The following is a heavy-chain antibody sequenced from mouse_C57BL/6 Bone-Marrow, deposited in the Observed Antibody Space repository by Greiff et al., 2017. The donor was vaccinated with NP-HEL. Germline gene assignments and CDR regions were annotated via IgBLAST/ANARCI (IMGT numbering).Heavy chain of an antibody. J-gene: IGHJ3*01. CDR1: GYTFTSYG. Sequence: QVQLQQSGAELARPGASVKLSCKASGYTFTSYGISWVKQRTGQGLEWIGEIYPRSGNTYYNEKFKGKATLTVDKSSSTAYMGLGSLTSEDSAVYFCARWGTGRTGFAYWGQGTLVTVSA. V-gene: IGHV1-81*01. D-gene: IGHD4-1*01. CDR3: ARWGTGRTGFAY. CDR2: IYPRSGNT.